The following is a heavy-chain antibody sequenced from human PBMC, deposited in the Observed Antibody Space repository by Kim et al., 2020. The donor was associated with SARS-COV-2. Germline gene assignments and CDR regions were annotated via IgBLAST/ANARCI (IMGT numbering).Heavy chain of an antibody. V-gene: IGHV1-3*01. D-gene: IGHD6-13*01. J-gene: IGHJ5*02. CDR1: GYTFTSYA. CDR2: INAGNGNT. Sequence: ASVKVSCKASGYTFTSYAMHWVRQAPGQRLEWMGWINAGNGNTKYSQKFQGRVTITRDTSASTAYMELSSLRSEDTAVYYCARVLNQQLVNNWFDPWGQGTLVTVSS. CDR3: ARVLNQQLVNNWFDP.